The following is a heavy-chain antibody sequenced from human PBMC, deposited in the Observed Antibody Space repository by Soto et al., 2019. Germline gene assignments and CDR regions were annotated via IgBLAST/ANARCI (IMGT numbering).Heavy chain of an antibody. J-gene: IGHJ6*02. CDR1: GFTFNNSG. CDR2: ISYDGSDK. V-gene: IGHV3-30*18. Sequence: LRLSCRVSGFTFNNSGMHWVRQAPGKGLEWMAVISYDGSDKYYADSVKGRVIISRDNSKNTLNLEMNSLRAEDTAIYYCVKDRVPGAYGNYYGMDVWGQGTTVTV. CDR3: VKDRVPGAYGNYYGMDV. D-gene: IGHD5-12*01.